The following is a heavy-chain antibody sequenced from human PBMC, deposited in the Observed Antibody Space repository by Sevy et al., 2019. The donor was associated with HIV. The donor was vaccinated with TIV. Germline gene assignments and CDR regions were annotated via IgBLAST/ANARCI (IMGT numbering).Heavy chain of an antibody. CDR2: ISSSSSYI. CDR1: EFTFNSHT. CDR3: ARVKDYGDYGAFDI. J-gene: IGHJ3*02. V-gene: IGHV3-21*01. Sequence: GGSLRLSCAGSEFTFNSHTMNWVRQAPGKGLEWVSSISSSSSYIYYGDSVKGRFTISRDNAKSSLFLQMNSLRAEDTAIYFCARVKDYGDYGAFDIWGQGTMVTVSS. D-gene: IGHD4-17*01.